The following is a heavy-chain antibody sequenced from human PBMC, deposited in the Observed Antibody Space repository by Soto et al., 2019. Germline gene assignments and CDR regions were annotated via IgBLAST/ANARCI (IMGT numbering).Heavy chain of an antibody. V-gene: IGHV2-5*01. CDR3: AQSPTYLYYYDRSGYYDMSFDY. J-gene: IGHJ4*02. D-gene: IGHD3-22*01. Sequence: QITLKESGPTLVKPTQTLTLTCTFSGFSLSTSGVGVGWIRQPPGKALEWLALIYWYDDKRYSPSLKSRLTITQDTSKNHVVLTMTSMDPVDTATYYGAQSPTYLYYYDRSGYYDMSFDYWCQGTLVTVSS. CDR1: GFSLSTSGVG. CDR2: IYWYDDK.